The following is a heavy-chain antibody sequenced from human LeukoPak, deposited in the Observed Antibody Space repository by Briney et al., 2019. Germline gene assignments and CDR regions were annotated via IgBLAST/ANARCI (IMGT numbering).Heavy chain of an antibody. Sequence: SGPTLVKPTQTLTLTCTFSGFSLSTSGVGVGWIRQPPGKALERLALIYWNDDKRYSPSLKSRLTITKDTSKNQVVLTMTNMDPVDTATYYCAHHRLELRDYYYYYGMDVWGQGTTVTVSS. CDR1: GFSLSTSGVG. D-gene: IGHD3-16*01. J-gene: IGHJ6*02. CDR3: AHHRLELRDYYYYYGMDV. V-gene: IGHV2-5*01. CDR2: IYWNDDK.